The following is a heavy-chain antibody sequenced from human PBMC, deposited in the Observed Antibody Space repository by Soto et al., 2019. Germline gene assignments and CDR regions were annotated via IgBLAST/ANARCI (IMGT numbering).Heavy chain of an antibody. J-gene: IGHJ4*02. Sequence: QVQLVQSGAEVKKPGSSVQVSCKASGGTFTTYSFIWVRQAPGQGLEWLGSVIPSIESPNYAQKFQDRVTISADESTRAGFLGLSSLRSDRTAGYFCSRGSEEWSNLGFFDSWGQGTLVTVSS. D-gene: IGHD3-3*01. CDR2: VIPSIESP. V-gene: IGHV1-69*18. CDR3: SRGSEEWSNLGFFDS. CDR1: GGTFTTYS.